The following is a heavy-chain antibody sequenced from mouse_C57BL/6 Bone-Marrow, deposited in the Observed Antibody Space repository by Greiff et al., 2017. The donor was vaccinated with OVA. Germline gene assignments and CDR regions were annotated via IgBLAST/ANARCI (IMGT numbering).Heavy chain of an antibody. J-gene: IGHJ2*01. D-gene: IGHD4-1*01. V-gene: IGHV1-82*01. Sequence: QVQLKESGPELVKPGASVKISCKASGYAFSSSWMNWVKQRPGKGLEWIGRIYPGDGDTNYNGKFKGKATLTADKSSSTAYMQLSSLTSEDSAVYFCARVGPYFDYWGQGTTLTVSS. CDR3: ARVGPYFDY. CDR2: IYPGDGDT. CDR1: GYAFSSSW.